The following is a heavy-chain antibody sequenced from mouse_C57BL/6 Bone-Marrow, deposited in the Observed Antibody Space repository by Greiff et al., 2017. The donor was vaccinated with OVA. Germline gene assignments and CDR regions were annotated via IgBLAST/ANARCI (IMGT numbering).Heavy chain of an antibody. V-gene: IGHV1-72*01. Sequence: QVHVKQPGAELVKPGASVKLSCKASGYTFTSYWMHWVKQRPGRGLEWIGGIDPNSGGTKYNEKFKSKATLTVDKPSSTAYMQLSSLTSEDSAVYYGARDDGYYGLYYFDYWGQGTTLTVSS. D-gene: IGHD2-3*01. CDR1: GYTFTSYW. CDR2: IDPNSGGT. CDR3: ARDDGYYGLYYFDY. J-gene: IGHJ2*01.